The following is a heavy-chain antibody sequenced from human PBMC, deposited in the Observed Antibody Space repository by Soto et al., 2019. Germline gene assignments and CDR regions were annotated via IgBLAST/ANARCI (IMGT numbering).Heavy chain of an antibody. Sequence: VQLVESGGGLVQPGGSLRLSCAASGFTFSSYSMNWVRQAPGKGLEWVSYISSSSSTIYYADSVKGRFTISRDNAKNSLYLQMNSLRDEDTAVYYCARVTDYYDSSGYYYNWFDPWGQGTLVTVSS. D-gene: IGHD3-22*01. CDR3: ARVTDYYDSSGYYYNWFDP. V-gene: IGHV3-48*02. CDR1: GFTFSSYS. J-gene: IGHJ5*02. CDR2: ISSSSSTI.